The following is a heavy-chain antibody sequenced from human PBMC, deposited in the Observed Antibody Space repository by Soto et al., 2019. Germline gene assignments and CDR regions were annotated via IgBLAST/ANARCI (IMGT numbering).Heavy chain of an antibody. CDR2: INPSGGST. Sequence: QVQLVQSGAEVKKPGASVKVSCKASGYTFTSYYMHWVRQAPGQGLEWMGIINPSGGSTSYAQKFQGRVTMTRDTSASTVYMELSSLRSEDTAVYYCARALNPSTAMVSDYYYGMDVWGQGTTVTVSS. CDR1: GYTFTSYY. CDR3: ARALNPSTAMVSDYYYGMDV. J-gene: IGHJ6*02. V-gene: IGHV1-46*01. D-gene: IGHD5-18*01.